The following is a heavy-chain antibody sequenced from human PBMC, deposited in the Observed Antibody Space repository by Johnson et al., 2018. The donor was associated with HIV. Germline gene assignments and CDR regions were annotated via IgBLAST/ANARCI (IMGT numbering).Heavy chain of an antibody. CDR2: IRYDGSNK. V-gene: IGHV3-30*02. Sequence: QVQLVESGGGVVQPGGSLRLSCAASGFTFSSYGMHWVRQAPGKGLEWVAFIRYDGSNKYYADSVKGRLTISRDNSKNTLYLQMNSLRAEDTAVYYCAKRGSGWPSDAFDIWGQGTMVTVSS. CDR1: GFTFSSYG. CDR3: AKRGSGWPSDAFDI. D-gene: IGHD6-19*01. J-gene: IGHJ3*02.